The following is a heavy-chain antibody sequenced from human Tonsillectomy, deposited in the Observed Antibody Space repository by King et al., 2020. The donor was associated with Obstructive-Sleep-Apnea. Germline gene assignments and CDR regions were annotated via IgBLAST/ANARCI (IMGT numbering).Heavy chain of an antibody. Sequence: VQLVESGGGFIQPGGSLRLSCTASGFNFKDFAMSWVRQVPGKGLEWVSTLSGSGINTYYADSVKGRFTISRDNSKNTLSLQMRNLRAEDTAIYYCAKDLQLYDHASGTYRFDYWGLGTLVAVSS. CDR1: GFNFKDFA. J-gene: IGHJ4*02. CDR3: AKDLQLYDHASGTYRFDY. V-gene: IGHV3-23*04. D-gene: IGHD3-10*01. CDR2: LSGSGINT.